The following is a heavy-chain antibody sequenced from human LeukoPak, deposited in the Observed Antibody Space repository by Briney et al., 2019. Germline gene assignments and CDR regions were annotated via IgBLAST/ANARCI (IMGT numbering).Heavy chain of an antibody. V-gene: IGHV3-23*01. CDR1: GFPFSSYA. J-gene: IGHJ4*02. Sequence: GGSLRLSCAASGFPFSSYAMSWVREAPGKGLEWVSTISNSDDSTYYADSVKGRFTISRDNSENTLFLRMNSLRAEDTAVYYCAKATGYLLWGQGTLVIVSS. CDR2: ISNSDDST. CDR3: AKATGYLL. D-gene: IGHD1-14*01.